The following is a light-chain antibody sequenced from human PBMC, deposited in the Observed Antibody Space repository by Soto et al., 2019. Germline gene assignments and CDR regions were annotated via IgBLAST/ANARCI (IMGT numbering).Light chain of an antibody. CDR1: SSDVGGYNS. CDR2: DVS. Sequence: QSALTQPPSASGSPGQSVTISCTGTSSDVGGYNSVSWFQQYPDKAPRLVIYDVSDRPSGVSNRISGSKSGNTASLTISGLQAEDEADYYCNSYTSSGTYVFGTGTKVTVL. CDR3: NSYTSSGTYV. V-gene: IGLV2-14*01. J-gene: IGLJ1*01.